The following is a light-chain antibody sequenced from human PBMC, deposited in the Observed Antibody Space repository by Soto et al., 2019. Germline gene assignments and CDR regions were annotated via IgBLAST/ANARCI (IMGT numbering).Light chain of an antibody. CDR1: QSVSSGY. V-gene: IGKV3-20*01. J-gene: IGKJ3*01. CDR2: ETS. Sequence: EIVLTQSPGTLYLSPGERATLSCRAIQSVSSGYLAWYQQKPGQPPRVLIYETSSRATGIPDRFSGSVSRTDFTLTISRLEPEYFAVYYCQQYGSSPPVNFGPGTRVDIK. CDR3: QQYGSSPPVN.